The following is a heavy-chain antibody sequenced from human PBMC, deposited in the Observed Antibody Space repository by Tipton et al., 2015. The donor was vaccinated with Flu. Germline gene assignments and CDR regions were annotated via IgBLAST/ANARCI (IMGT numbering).Heavy chain of an antibody. D-gene: IGHD3-9*01. V-gene: IGHV1-18*04. Sequence: QSGAEVKKPGASVKVSCKASGYTFTSYGISWVRQAPGQGLEWMGWISAYNGNTNYAQKLQGRVTMTRDTSTSTVYMELSSLRSEDTAVYYCARGAGILTGYYRERYFDYWGQGTLVTVSS. CDR3: ARGAGILTGYYRERYFDY. CDR1: GYTFTSYG. CDR2: ISAYNGNT. J-gene: IGHJ4*02.